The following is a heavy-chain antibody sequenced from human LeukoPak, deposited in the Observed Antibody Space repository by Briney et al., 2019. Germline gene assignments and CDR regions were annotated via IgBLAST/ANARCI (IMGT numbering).Heavy chain of an antibody. V-gene: IGHV3-7*01. CDR3: ARDFAAAVG. CDR1: GFTFSNYR. CDR2: IKQDRSET. J-gene: IGHJ4*02. D-gene: IGHD2-15*01. Sequence: PGGSLRLSCAASGFTFSNYRMSWVRQAPGKGLEWVANIKQDRSETHYVDSVRGRFIVSRDNAVFLQMNSLGVEDTAIYYCARDFAAAVGWGQGTLVTVSS.